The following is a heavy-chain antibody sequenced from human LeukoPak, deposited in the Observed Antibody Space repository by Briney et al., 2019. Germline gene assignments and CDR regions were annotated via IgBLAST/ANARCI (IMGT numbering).Heavy chain of an antibody. CDR2: ISAYNGNT. D-gene: IGHD3-9*01. Sequence: ASVKVSCKASGYTFTSYGISWVRQAPGQGLEWMGWISAYNGNTNYAQKLQGRVTMTTDTSTSTAYMELRSLRSDDTAVYYCARDYFGDILTGPLHAFDIWGQGTMVTVSS. J-gene: IGHJ3*02. CDR1: GYTFTSYG. CDR3: ARDYFGDILTGPLHAFDI. V-gene: IGHV1-18*01.